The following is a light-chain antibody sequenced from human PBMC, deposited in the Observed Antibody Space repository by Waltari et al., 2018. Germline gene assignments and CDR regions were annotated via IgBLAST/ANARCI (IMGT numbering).Light chain of an antibody. V-gene: IGKV1-27*01. Sequence: DIQMTQSPSSLSASVGDIVTITCRASQGISNSLAWFQQRPGKVPNLLIYAASTLQSGVPSRFSGSKSGTDFTLTISSLQPEDVGTYYCQNYDMALWTFGQGTKVEIK. CDR2: AAS. CDR3: QNYDMALWT. CDR1: QGISNS. J-gene: IGKJ1*01.